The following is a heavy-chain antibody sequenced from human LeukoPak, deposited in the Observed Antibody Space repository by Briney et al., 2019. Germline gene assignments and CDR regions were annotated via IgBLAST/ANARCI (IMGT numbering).Heavy chain of an antibody. D-gene: IGHD3-10*01. J-gene: IGHJ6*02. Sequence: SETLSLTCTVSGGSISGYYWSWFRQPAGKGLEWIGRVYTSGTTNYNPSLKSRVTMSIDTSKNQFSLKLTSVTAADTAVYYCARGFGHPWGQGTTVTVSS. CDR2: VYTSGTT. CDR3: ARGFGHP. CDR1: GGSISGYY. V-gene: IGHV4-4*07.